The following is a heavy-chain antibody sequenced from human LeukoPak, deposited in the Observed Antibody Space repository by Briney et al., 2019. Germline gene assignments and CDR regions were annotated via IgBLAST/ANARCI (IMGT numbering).Heavy chain of an antibody. J-gene: IGHJ4*02. CDR2: ISYDGSNK. V-gene: IGHV3-30*18. Sequence: GGSLRLSCAASVFTFSSYCMHWVRQARCKGLEWVAVISYDGSNKYYADSVKGRLTISRDNSKNTLYLQVNSLRAEDTAVYYCAKDSTSGSYRGVLDYWGQGTLVTVSS. D-gene: IGHD1-26*01. CDR3: AKDSTSGSYRGVLDY. CDR1: VFTFSSYC.